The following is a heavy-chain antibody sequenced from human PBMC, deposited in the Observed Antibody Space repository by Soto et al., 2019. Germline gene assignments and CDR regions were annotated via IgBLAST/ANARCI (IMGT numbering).Heavy chain of an antibody. J-gene: IGHJ4*02. D-gene: IGHD1-26*01. CDR3: ARGSSLYFDY. CDR2: IYYSGST. Sequence: SETLSLTCTVSGGSISSYYRSWIRQPPGKGLEWIGYIYYSGSTNYNPSLKSRVTISVDTSKNQFSLKLSSVTAADTAVYYCARGSSLYFDYWGQGTLVTVSS. CDR1: GGSISSYY. V-gene: IGHV4-59*01.